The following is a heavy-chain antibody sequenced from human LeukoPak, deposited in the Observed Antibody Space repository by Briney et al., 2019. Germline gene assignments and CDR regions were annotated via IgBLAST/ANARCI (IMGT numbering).Heavy chain of an antibody. J-gene: IGHJ4*02. Sequence: GGSLRLSCAASGFTFSSSAMSWVRQAPGKGLEWVSAISDGGGVSYYADSVRGRFTISRDNPKNTLYLQMSSLRDEDTAVYFCAKGTMDGGQYYYDSSGGQGTLVTVSS. V-gene: IGHV3-23*01. CDR1: GFTFSSSA. CDR3: AKGTMDGGQYYYDSS. CDR2: ISDGGGVS. D-gene: IGHD3-22*01.